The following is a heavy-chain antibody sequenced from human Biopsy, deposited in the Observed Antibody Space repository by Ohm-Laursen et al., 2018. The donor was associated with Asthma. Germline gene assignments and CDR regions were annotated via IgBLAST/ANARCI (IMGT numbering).Heavy chain of an antibody. D-gene: IGHD3-3*01. J-gene: IGHJ4*02. CDR3: ASQSSGTDFWSGYYYFDY. Sequence: LSLTCAASGFTFSSYGMHWVRPAPGKGLEWVAVISYDGSNKYYADSVKGRFTISRDNTKNTLYLQMNSLRAEDTAVYYCASQSSGTDFWSGYYYFDYWGQGTLVTVSS. V-gene: IGHV3-30*03. CDR1: GFTFSSYG. CDR2: ISYDGSNK.